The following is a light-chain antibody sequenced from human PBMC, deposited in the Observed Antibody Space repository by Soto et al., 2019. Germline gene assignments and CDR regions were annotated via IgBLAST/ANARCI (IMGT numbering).Light chain of an antibody. V-gene: IGKV1-5*03. CDR3: QQYNGYSRA. CDR2: RAS. CDR1: QSISDC. J-gene: IGKJ1*01. Sequence: DIQMTQSPSTLSASIGDRVTITCRASQSISDCLAWYQQKPGKAPKLLIYRASNLESGVPSRFSGSGSGTEFTLIISSLQPDDFATYYCQQYNGYSRAFGQGTKVEIK.